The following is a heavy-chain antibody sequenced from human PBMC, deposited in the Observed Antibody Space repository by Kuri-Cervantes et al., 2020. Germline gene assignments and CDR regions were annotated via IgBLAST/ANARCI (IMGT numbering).Heavy chain of an antibody. V-gene: IGHV1-46*01. J-gene: IGHJ4*02. CDR3: AREGPMRWRTKDKNRQLLVY. Sequence: ASVKVSCKASGYTFTSYYMHWVRQAPGQGLEWMGIINPSGGSTSYAQKFQGRVTMTRNTSTSTVYMELSSLRSEDTAVYYCAREGPMRWRTKDKNRQLLVYWGQGTLVTVSS. CDR2: INPSGGST. D-gene: IGHD5-24*01. CDR1: GYTFTSYY.